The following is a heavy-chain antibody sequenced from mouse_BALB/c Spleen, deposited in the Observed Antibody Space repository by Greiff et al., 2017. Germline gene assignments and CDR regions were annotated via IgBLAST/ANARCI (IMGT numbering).Heavy chain of an antibody. D-gene: IGHD2-14*01. CDR3: TRSGGNFDY. J-gene: IGHJ2*01. Sequence: QVQLQQPGAELVRPGASVKLSCKASGYTFTSYWINWVKQRPGQGLEWIGNIYPSDSYTNYNQKFKDKATLTVDKSSSTAYMQLSSPKSEDSAVYYCTRSGGNFDYWGQGTTLTVSS. V-gene: IGHV1-69*02. CDR2: IYPSDSYT. CDR1: GYTFTSYW.